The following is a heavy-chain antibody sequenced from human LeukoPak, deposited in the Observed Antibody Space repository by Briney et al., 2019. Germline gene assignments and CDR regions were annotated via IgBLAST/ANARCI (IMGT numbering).Heavy chain of an antibody. J-gene: IGHJ3*01. D-gene: IGHD2-2*01. CDR1: GFTFSSYA. CDR2: ISGSGGST. V-gene: IGHV3-23*01. CDR3: AKELPQGQRRYQQQIPDGSL. Sequence: PGGSLRLSCAASGFTFSSYAMSWVRQAPGKGLEWVSAISGSGGSTYYADSVKGRFTISRDNSKNTLYLQMNSLRAEDTAVYYCAKELPQGQRRYQQQIPDGSLWGQGTMVTVSS.